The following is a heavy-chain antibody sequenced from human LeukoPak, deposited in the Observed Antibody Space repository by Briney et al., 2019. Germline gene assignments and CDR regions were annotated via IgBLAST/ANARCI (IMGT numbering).Heavy chain of an antibody. CDR2: IYYSGST. CDR1: GGSISSYY. Sequence: KPSETLSLTCTVSGGSISSYYWSWIRQPPGKGLEWIGYIYYSGSTNYNPSLKSRVTISVDTSKNQFSLKLSSVTAADTAVYYCARDRVEGELDYWGQGTLVTVSS. CDR3: ARDRVEGELDY. V-gene: IGHV4-59*12. J-gene: IGHJ4*02. D-gene: IGHD1-26*01.